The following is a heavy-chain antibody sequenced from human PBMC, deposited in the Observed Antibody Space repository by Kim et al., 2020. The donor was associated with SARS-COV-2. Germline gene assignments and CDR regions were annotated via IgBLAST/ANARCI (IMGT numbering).Heavy chain of an antibody. CDR3: ARGHQWLRSAFDY. J-gene: IGHJ4*02. Sequence: SETLSLTCTVSGGSISSYYWSWIRQPPGKGLEWIGYIYYSGSTNYNPSLKSRVTISVDTSKNQFSLKLSSVTAADTAVYYCARGHQWLRSAFDYWGQGTL. D-gene: IGHD5-12*01. CDR2: IYYSGST. V-gene: IGHV4-59*13. CDR1: GGSISSYY.